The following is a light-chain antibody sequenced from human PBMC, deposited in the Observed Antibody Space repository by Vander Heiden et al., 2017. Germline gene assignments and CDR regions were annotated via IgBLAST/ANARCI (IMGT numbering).Light chain of an antibody. Sequence: ELVLTQSPGTLSFSPGERATLSSRASQTVTSNYLAWYQQKLGQAPRLLISGASTRVAGIPDRFSGSGSGTDFTLTISRLEPDDFAVYYCQQYGNSPPYTFGQGTKVEIK. CDR1: QTVTSNY. CDR3: QQYGNSPPYT. CDR2: GAS. J-gene: IGKJ2*01. V-gene: IGKV3-20*01.